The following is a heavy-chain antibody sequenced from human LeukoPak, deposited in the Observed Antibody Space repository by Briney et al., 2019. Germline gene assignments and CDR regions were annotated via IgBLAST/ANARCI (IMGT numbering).Heavy chain of an antibody. D-gene: IGHD2-2*01. CDR3: ARDPAGAFDY. CDR1: GGSISSGSYY. CDR2: IYTSGST. J-gene: IGHJ4*02. Sequence: SQTLSLTCTVSGGSISSGSYYWSWIRQPAGKGLEWIGRIYTSGSTNYNPSLKSRVTISVDTSKNQFSLKLSSVTAADTAVYYCARDPAGAFDYWGQGPRVTVSS. V-gene: IGHV4-61*02.